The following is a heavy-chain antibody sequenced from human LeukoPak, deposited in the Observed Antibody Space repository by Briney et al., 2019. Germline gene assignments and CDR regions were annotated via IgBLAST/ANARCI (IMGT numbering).Heavy chain of an antibody. CDR1: GSTFETDS. Sequence: GGPETLSCAASGSTFETDSMHWARQDPGKGLVWVSRINSDGTTTNYADSVKGRFTIYRDNAQNSLYLQMNSLRAEDTSVYYCARAWTGSRNAVDYWGQETLVTVSS. CDR3: ARAWTGSRNAVDY. D-gene: IGHD3/OR15-3a*01. CDR2: INSDGTTT. V-gene: IGHV3-74*01. J-gene: IGHJ4*01.